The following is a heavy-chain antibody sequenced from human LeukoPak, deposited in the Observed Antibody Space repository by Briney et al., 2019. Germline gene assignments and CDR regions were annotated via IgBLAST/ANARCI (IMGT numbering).Heavy chain of an antibody. D-gene: IGHD3-10*01. CDR2: IRYDGSNK. CDR3: AKDGRVDSGKEF. CDR1: GFTFSSYG. Sequence: PPGGSLRLSCAASGFTFSSYGMHWVRQAPGKGLEWVAFIRYDGSNKYYADSVKGRFTISRDNSKNTLYLQMNSLRAEDTAVYYCAKDGRVDSGKEFWGQGTLVTVSS. J-gene: IGHJ4*02. V-gene: IGHV3-30*02.